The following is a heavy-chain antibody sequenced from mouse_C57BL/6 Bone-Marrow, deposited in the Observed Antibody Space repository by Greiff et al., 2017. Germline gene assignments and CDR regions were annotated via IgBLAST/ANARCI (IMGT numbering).Heavy chain of an antibody. D-gene: IGHD1-1*02. J-gene: IGHJ3*01. Sequence: EVQLVESGGGLVKPGGSLKLSCAASGFTFSSYAMSWVRQTPEKRLEWVATISDGGSYTYYPDNVKGRFTISRDNAKNNLYLQMSHLKSEDTAMYYCARVTAYGPPFAYWGQGTLVTVSA. V-gene: IGHV5-4*01. CDR2: ISDGGSYT. CDR3: ARVTAYGPPFAY. CDR1: GFTFSSYA.